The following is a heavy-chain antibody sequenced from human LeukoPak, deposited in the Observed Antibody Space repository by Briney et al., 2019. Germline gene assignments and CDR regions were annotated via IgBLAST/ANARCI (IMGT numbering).Heavy chain of an antibody. CDR1: GGAISNYF. CDR2: IYSSGST. CDR3: ARRPTGDPKFDY. Sequence: SETLSLTCSVSGGAISNYFWTWIRQPPAKGLEWIGYIYSSGSTYYNPSLKSRVTISVDTSKNRFSLKLSTVTAAGTAVYYCARRPTGDPKFDYWGQGTLVTVSS. J-gene: IGHJ4*02. D-gene: IGHD7-27*01. V-gene: IGHV4-59*08.